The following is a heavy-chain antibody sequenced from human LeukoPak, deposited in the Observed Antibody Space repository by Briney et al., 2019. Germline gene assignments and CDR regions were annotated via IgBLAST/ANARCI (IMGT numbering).Heavy chain of an antibody. Sequence: GGSLRLSCAASGFTFDDYGMSWVRQAPGKGLEWVSGINWNGGSTGYADSVKGRFTISRDNAKNSLYLQMNSLRAEDTALYHCASLLGALDAFDIWGQGTMVTVSS. V-gene: IGHV3-20*01. CDR1: GFTFDDYG. CDR3: ASLLGALDAFDI. CDR2: INWNGGST. J-gene: IGHJ3*02. D-gene: IGHD1-26*01.